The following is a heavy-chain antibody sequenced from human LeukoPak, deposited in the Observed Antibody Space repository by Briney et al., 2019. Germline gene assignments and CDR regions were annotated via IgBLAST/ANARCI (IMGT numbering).Heavy chain of an antibody. D-gene: IGHD3-3*01. Sequence: SETLSLTCTVSGVSISSNSYYWGWIRHPPGKGLEWIGNIYYSESTYYNPSLKSRVTISVDTSKNQFSLRLSSVTAADTAMYYCASLLRLETGYNWFDPWGQGTLVTVSS. V-gene: IGHV4-39*01. CDR2: IYYSEST. CDR3: ASLLRLETGYNWFDP. CDR1: GVSISSNSYY. J-gene: IGHJ5*02.